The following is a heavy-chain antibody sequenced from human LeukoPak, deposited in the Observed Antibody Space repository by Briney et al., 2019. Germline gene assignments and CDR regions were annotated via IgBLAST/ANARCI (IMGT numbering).Heavy chain of an antibody. V-gene: IGHV4-59*08. CDR2: TYYSGST. Sequence: PSETLSLTCTVSGGSISSYYWSWIRQPPGKGLEWIGYTYYSGSTNYNPSLKSRVTISVDTSKNQFSLKLSPVTAADTAVYYCARVGGYSGYDSPFDYWGQGTLVTASS. CDR1: GGSISSYY. CDR3: ARVGGYSGYDSPFDY. J-gene: IGHJ4*02. D-gene: IGHD5-12*01.